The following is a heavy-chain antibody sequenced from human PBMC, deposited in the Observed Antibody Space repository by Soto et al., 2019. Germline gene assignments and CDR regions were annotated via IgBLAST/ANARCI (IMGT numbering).Heavy chain of an antibody. CDR2: IWYDGSNK. D-gene: IGHD5-12*01. V-gene: IGHV3-33*01. Sequence: QVQLVESGGGVVQPGRSLRLSCAASGFTFSSYGMHWVRQAPGKGLEWVAVIWYDGSNKYYADSVKGRFTISRENSKNRLYLQMNSLRAEDTAVYYCARDLMSYGYNYYFAYWGQGTLVTVSS. J-gene: IGHJ4*02. CDR1: GFTFSSYG. CDR3: ARDLMSYGYNYYFAY.